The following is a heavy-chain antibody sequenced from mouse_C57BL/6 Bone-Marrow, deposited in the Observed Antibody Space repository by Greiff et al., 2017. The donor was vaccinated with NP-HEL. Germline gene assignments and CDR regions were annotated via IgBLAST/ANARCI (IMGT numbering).Heavy chain of an antibody. Sequence: EVHLVESGPSLVRPSQTLSLTCTVTGFSINSDCYWIWIRQFPGNKLEYIGYTFYSGITYYNPSLESRTYITRDTSKNQFSLKLSSVTTEDTATYYCARLLLRYGYFDVWGTGTTVTVSS. V-gene: IGHV3-3*01. D-gene: IGHD1-1*01. CDR1: GFSINSDCY. J-gene: IGHJ1*03. CDR3: ARLLLRYGYFDV. CDR2: TFYSGIT.